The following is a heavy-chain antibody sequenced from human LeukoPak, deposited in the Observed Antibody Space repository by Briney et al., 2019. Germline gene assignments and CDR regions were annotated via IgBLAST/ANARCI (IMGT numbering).Heavy chain of an antibody. D-gene: IGHD3/OR15-3a*01. Sequence: GRSLRLSCAASGFTFSSFAMHWVRQAPGKGLEWVAVTSSDGNIKYYADSVKGRFTISRDNSKNTLYLQMNSLRGEDTGVYYCASTQRTRDYYYGMDVWGQGTTVTVSS. CDR3: ASTQRTRDYYYGMDV. CDR2: TSSDGNIK. CDR1: GFTFSSFA. J-gene: IGHJ6*02. V-gene: IGHV3-30-3*01.